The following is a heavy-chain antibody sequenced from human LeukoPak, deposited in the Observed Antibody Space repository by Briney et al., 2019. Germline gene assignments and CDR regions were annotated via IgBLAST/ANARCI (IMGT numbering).Heavy chain of an antibody. J-gene: IGHJ4*02. Sequence: PGGSLRLSCAASGFTFSSSAMSWVRQAPGKGLEWVSSISAGGSTTYYADSVKGRFTISRDNSKNALYLQMNSLRAEDTALYYCAKKDCSGASCYKAFDSWGQGTLVTVSS. CDR3: AKKDCSGASCYKAFDS. CDR1: GFTFSSSA. CDR2: ISAGGSTT. D-gene: IGHD2-2*02. V-gene: IGHV3-23*01.